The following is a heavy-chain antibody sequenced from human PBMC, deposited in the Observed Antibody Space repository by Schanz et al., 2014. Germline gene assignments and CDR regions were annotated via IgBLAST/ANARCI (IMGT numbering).Heavy chain of an antibody. CDR2: ISNNGDST. J-gene: IGHJ4*02. CDR1: GFTFSTFA. V-gene: IGHV3-64*04. CDR3: ARLDPYCRSGTCSRAFDF. D-gene: IGHD2-15*01. Sequence: QVRLVESGGGVVQPGRSLRLSCAASGFTFSTFAMHWVRQAPGKGLEYISAISNNGDSTYYADSVKGRFTISRDNSKNTLFLQMNSLRTEDTAVYYCARLDPYCRSGTCSRAFDFWGQGTLVTVSS.